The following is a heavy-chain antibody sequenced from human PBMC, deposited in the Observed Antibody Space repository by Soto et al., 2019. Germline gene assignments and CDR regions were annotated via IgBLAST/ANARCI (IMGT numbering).Heavy chain of an antibody. Sequence: GGSVKVSCKASGYTFRDYYIHWVRQAPGQGLEWMGWTNPKSDATTYAQKFQGWVTMTSDTSISTVYLELNRQRPDDTAVYCCARVGDWGRASHHVMDVWAQGPRDTVS. J-gene: IGHJ6*02. D-gene: IGHD3-16*01. CDR1: GYTFRDYY. V-gene: IGHV1-2*04. CDR3: ARVGDWGRASHHVMDV. CDR2: TNPKSDAT.